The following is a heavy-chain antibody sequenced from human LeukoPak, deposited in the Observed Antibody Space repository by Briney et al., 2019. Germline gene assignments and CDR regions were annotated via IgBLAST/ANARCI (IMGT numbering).Heavy chain of an antibody. J-gene: IGHJ4*02. CDR3: ARTPPSGFVAVAGTWRGNFDS. Sequence: SETLSLTCTVSGGSMSSYYWGWIRQPPGKGLEWIGSIYYRGTTYYTPSPKSRVTISVDTSRNQFSLKLSSVTAADTAVYYCARTPPSGFVAVAGTWRGNFDSWGQGTLVTVSS. CDR1: GGSMSSYY. CDR2: IYYRGTT. D-gene: IGHD6-19*01. V-gene: IGHV4-39*01.